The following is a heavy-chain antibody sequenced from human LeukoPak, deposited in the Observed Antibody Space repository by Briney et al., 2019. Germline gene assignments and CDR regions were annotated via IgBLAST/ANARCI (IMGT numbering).Heavy chain of an antibody. CDR2: INPNSGGI. CDR3: ARIGCSSTSCPSHYYYYMDV. D-gene: IGHD2-2*01. J-gene: IGHJ6*03. Sequence: ASVKVSCKASGYTFTGYYIHWVRQAPGQGLEWMGWINPNSGGIKYAQKFQGRVTMTRDTPISTAYMELSRLRSDDTAVYYCARIGCSSTSCPSHYYYYMDVWGKGTTVTVSS. V-gene: IGHV1-2*02. CDR1: GYTFTGYY.